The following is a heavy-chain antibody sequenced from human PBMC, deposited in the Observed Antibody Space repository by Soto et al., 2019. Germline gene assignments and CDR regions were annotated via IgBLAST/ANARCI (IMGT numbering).Heavy chain of an antibody. CDR2: ISGSSSTI. J-gene: IGHJ5*02. Sequence: VGSLRLSCAASGFTFSDYEMNWVRQTPGKGLGWVSYISGSSSTIYYADSVKGRFTISRDNAKNSLYLQMHSLRVDDTAVYYCAREGGFDWFDPWGQGTVVTVSS. CDR1: GFTFSDYE. V-gene: IGHV3-48*03. D-gene: IGHD3-10*01. CDR3: AREGGFDWFDP.